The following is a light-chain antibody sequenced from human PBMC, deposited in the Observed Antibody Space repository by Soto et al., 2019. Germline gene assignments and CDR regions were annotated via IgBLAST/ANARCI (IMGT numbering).Light chain of an antibody. CDR1: SSNIGAGYD. CDR2: GNS. V-gene: IGLV1-40*01. CDR3: KSYASSMSAVV. Sequence: QSVLTQPPSVSGSPGQRVTISCTGSSSNIGAGYDVHWYQQLPGTAPKLIIYGNSNRPSGVPDRFSGSKSGTSASLAITGLQAEDEADYYCKSYASSMSAVVFGGGTKLTVL. J-gene: IGLJ2*01.